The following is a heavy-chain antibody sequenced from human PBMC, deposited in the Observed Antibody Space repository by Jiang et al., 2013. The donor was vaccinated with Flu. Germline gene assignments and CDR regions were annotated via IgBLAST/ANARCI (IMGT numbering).Heavy chain of an antibody. J-gene: IGHJ4*02. CDR1: GFTFSSYE. V-gene: IGHV3-48*03. Sequence: VQLLESGGGLVQPGGSLRLSCAASGFTFSSYEMNWVRQAPGKGLEWVSYISSSGSTIYYADSVKGRFTISRDNAKNSLYLQMNSLRAEDTAVYYCARAGVGAIMYYFDYWGQGTLVTVSS. CDR2: ISSSGSTI. CDR3: ARAGVGAIMYYFDY. D-gene: IGHD1-26*01.